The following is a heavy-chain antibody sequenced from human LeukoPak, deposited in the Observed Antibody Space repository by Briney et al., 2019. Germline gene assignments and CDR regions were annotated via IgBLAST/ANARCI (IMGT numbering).Heavy chain of an antibody. CDR2: IKQDGSEK. Sequence: GGSLRLSCAASGFTFGSYAMRWVRLAPGKGLEWVANIKQDGSEKYYVDSVKGRFTISRDNAKNSLYLQMNSLRAEDTAVYYCARGIMITFGGVIVYFDYWGQGTLVTVSS. D-gene: IGHD3-16*02. CDR3: ARGIMITFGGVIVYFDY. CDR1: GFTFGSYA. J-gene: IGHJ4*02. V-gene: IGHV3-7*05.